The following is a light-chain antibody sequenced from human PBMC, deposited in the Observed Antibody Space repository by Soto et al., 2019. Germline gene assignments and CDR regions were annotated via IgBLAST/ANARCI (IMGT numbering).Light chain of an antibody. CDR3: SSYTVTTTLVV. CDR1: SSDIGAFNY. CDR2: GVA. V-gene: IGLV2-14*01. J-gene: IGLJ2*01. Sequence: QSALTQPASVSGSPGQSVTISCTGTSSDIGAFNYVSWYQHHPGKAPKLMIYGVANRPSGVSNRFSGSKSGNTASLTISGLQAEDEASYHCSSYTVTTTLVVFGGGTKLTVL.